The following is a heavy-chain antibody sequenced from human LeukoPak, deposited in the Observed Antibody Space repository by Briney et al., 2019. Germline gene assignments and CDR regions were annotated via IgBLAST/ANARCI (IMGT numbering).Heavy chain of an antibody. CDR3: ARWYCTSYNCYYDY. CDR1: GFTVSSNY. D-gene: IGHD2-8*01. V-gene: IGHV3-53*01. J-gene: IGHJ4*02. CDR2: IYNTGPT. Sequence: GGSLRLSCVASGFTVSSNYMSWVRQAPGKGLEWVSFIYNTGPTYYADSVKGRFTISRDNSKNTLYLQMHSLRVEDTAVYYCARWYCTSYNCYYDYWGQGTLVTVSS.